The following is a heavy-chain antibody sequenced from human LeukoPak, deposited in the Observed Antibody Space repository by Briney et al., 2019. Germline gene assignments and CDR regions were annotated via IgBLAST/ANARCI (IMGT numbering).Heavy chain of an antibody. CDR3: AKDQPAMPWGFVWFDP. Sequence: PGGSLRLSCAASGFTFSSYAMSWVRQAPGKGLEWVSAISGSGGSTYYADSVKGRFTISRDNSKNTLYLQMNSLRAEDTAVYYCAKDQPAMPWGFVWFDPWGQGTLVTVSS. V-gene: IGHV3-23*01. D-gene: IGHD2-2*01. CDR1: GFTFSSYA. CDR2: ISGSGGST. J-gene: IGHJ5*02.